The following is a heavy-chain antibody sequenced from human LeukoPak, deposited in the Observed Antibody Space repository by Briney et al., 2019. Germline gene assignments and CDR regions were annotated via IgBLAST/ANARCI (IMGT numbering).Heavy chain of an antibody. V-gene: IGHV1-24*01. J-gene: IGHJ4*02. CDR1: GYTLTELS. CDR3: ATLDYYDSGGYYSDY. CDR2: FDPEAGET. D-gene: IGHD3-22*01. Sequence: VSVKVSCKVSGYTLTELSMHWVRQAPGKGLEWMRGFDPEAGETFYAQKFQGRVTMTEDTSTDTAYMELSSLRSEDTAVYYCATLDYYDSGGYYSDYWGQGTLVTVSS.